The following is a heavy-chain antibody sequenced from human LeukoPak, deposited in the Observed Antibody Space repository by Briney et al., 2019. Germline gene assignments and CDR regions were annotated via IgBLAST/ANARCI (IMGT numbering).Heavy chain of an antibody. CDR2: INHSGST. J-gene: IGHJ4*02. V-gene: IGHV4-34*01. Sequence: SETLSLTCAVYGGSFSGYYWSWIRQPPGKGLEWIGEINHSGSTNYNPSLESRVTISVDTSKNQFSLKLNSVTAADTAVYYCARDLELGYWGQGILVTVSS. CDR1: GGSFSGYY. CDR3: ARDLELGY. D-gene: IGHD6-13*01.